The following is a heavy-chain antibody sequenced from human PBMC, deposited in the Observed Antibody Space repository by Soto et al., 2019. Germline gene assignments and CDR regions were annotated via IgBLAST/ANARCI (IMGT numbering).Heavy chain of an antibody. CDR1: GYTFTSYS. CDR2: TNTGNGDT. J-gene: IGHJ4*02. V-gene: IGHV1-3*04. CDR3: ARDTSWADY. D-gene: IGHD2-2*01. Sequence: WASVKVSCKASGYTFTSYSMHWVRQAPGQRLEWMGWTNTGNGDTKSSQSFQGRVTITRDTSASTAYMELSSLRSEDTAVYYCARDTSWADYWGQGTLVTVSS.